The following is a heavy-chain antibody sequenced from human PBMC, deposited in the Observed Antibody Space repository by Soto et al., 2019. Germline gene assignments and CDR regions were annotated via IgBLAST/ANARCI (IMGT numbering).Heavy chain of an antibody. CDR3: AKVLEKDYYGSGSYYPPEYYYYYYMDV. J-gene: IGHJ6*03. CDR2: ISGSGGST. D-gene: IGHD3-10*01. V-gene: IGHV3-23*01. Sequence: EVQLLESGGGLVQPGGSLRLSCAASGFTFSSYAMSWVRQAPGKGLEWVSAISGSGGSTYYADSVKGRFTISRDNAKNTLYLQRNSLRAEDTTVYYCAKVLEKDYYGSGSYYPPEYYYYYYMDVWGKGTTGTVSS. CDR1: GFTFSSYA.